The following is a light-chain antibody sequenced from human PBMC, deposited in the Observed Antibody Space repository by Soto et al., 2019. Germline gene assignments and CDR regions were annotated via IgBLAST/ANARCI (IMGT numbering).Light chain of an antibody. CDR1: QSVSSSF. CDR3: QQYSSSPT. Sequence: EIVLTQSPGTLSLSPGERATLSCRASQSVSSSFLAWYQQKPGQAPRLLIYGASTRATGMSDRSSGSGSGTDFSLTISRLEPEDFAVYYCQQYSSSPTFGQGTKLEIK. CDR2: GAS. V-gene: IGKV3-20*01. J-gene: IGKJ2*01.